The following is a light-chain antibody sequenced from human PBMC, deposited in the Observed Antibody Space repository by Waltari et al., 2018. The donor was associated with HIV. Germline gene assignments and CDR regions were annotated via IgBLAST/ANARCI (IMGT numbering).Light chain of an antibody. CDR2: QDT. Sequence: SYELTQPPSVSVSPGQTASITCSGAKLGDKFVSCYQQKPVQSPVLVIFQDTKRPSGIPDRFAGSNSGNTATLTISGTQAINEADYYCQVWDSSIWVFGGGTKLTVL. V-gene: IGLV3-1*01. CDR1: KLGDKF. CDR3: QVWDSSIWV. J-gene: IGLJ3*02.